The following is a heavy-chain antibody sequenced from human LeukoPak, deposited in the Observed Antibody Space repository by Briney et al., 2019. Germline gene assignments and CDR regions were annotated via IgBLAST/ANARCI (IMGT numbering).Heavy chain of an antibody. CDR2: ISAYNGDT. V-gene: IGHV1-18*04. CDR1: GYTFTGYY. Sequence: ASVKVSCKASGYTFTGYYMHWVRQAPGQGLEWMGWISAYNGDTNYAQNLQGRVTVTTDTSTTTAYMEVRSLRSDDTAVYYCARKGSGRAVDIWGQGTMVTVSS. J-gene: IGHJ3*02. CDR3: ARKGSGRAVDI.